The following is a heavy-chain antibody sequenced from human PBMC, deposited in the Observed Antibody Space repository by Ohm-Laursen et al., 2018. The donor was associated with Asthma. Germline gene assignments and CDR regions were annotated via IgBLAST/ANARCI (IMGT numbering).Heavy chain of an antibody. CDR3: ARGTFYYESTGYYFFDH. CDR1: GDSISSGNNY. Sequence: SDTLSLTWTVSGDSISSGNNYWSWIRQHPGKGLEWIGYIYCSGITYSNPSLRSRVSISVDTSKNQFSLKLSPVTAADTAVYYCARGTFYYESTGYYFFDHWGQGALVTVSS. CDR2: IYCSGIT. J-gene: IGHJ4*02. V-gene: IGHV4-30-4*02. D-gene: IGHD3-22*01.